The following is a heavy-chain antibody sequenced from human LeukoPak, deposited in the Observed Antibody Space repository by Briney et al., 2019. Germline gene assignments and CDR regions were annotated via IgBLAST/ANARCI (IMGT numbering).Heavy chain of an antibody. J-gene: IGHJ6*02. D-gene: IGHD6-19*01. V-gene: IGHV5-51*01. CDR1: GYTFTNYW. Sequence: GESLKISCKVSGYTFTNYWIGWVRQMPGKGLEWMGIIYPGDSDTRYSPSFQGQVTISADKSISTAYLQWSSLKASDTAIYYCARQTVAGNYYYYGIDVWGQGTTVTVSS. CDR2: IYPGDSDT. CDR3: ARQTVAGNYYYYGIDV.